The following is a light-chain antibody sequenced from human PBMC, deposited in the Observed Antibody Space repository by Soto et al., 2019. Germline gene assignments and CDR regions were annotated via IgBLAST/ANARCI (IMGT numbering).Light chain of an antibody. Sequence: EIVLTQSPGTLSLSPGDSATLSCRASQSVSNNYVAWYQQKPGQAPRLLIYGASNRATGIPDRFSGSGSGTDFTLTISRLEPEDFAVYYCQQHGSSPPITFGQGTRLEIK. CDR1: QSVSNNY. CDR3: QQHGSSPPIT. CDR2: GAS. V-gene: IGKV3-20*01. J-gene: IGKJ5*01.